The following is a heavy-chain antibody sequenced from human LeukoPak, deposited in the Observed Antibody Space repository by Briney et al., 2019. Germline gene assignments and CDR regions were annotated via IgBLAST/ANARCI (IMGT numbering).Heavy chain of an antibody. CDR1: GDSISSSSYY. V-gene: IGHV4-39*01. Sequence: SETLSLTCTVSGDSISSSSYYWGWIRQPPGKGLKWIGSIYYSGSTYYNPSLKSRVTISVDTSKNQFSLKLSSVTAADTAVYYCARLLRIVGATRANNWFDPWGQGTLVTVSS. D-gene: IGHD1-26*01. CDR3: ARLLRIVGATRANNWFDP. CDR2: IYYSGST. J-gene: IGHJ5*02.